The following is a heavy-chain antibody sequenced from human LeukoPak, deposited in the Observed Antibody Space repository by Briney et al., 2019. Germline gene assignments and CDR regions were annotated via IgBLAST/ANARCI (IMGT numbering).Heavy chain of an antibody. CDR1: GYSISSGYY. D-gene: IGHD1-26*01. CDR2: IYHRRNT. CDR3: ARVVGGYYLDY. J-gene: IGHJ4*02. V-gene: IGHV4-38-2*01. Sequence: SETLSLTCAVSGYSISSGYYWGWIRQPPGRGLEWIGTIYHRRNTYYNPSLKSRVTISVDTSKNQFSLKVSSVTATDTAVYYCARVVGGYYLDYWGQGTLVTVSS.